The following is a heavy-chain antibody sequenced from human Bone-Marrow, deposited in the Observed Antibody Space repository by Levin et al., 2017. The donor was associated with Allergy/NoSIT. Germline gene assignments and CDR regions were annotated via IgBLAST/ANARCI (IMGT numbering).Heavy chain of an antibody. J-gene: IGHJ4*02. CDR1: GFTFSSYG. D-gene: IGHD6-13*01. CDR3: ARDRHSSSWIPFDY. CDR2: IWYDGSNK. Sequence: GGSLRLSCAASGFTFSSYGMHWVRQAPGKGLEWVAVIWYDGSNKYYADSVKGRFTISRDNSKNTLYLQMNSLRAEDTAVYYCARDRHSSSWIPFDYWGQGTLVTVSS. V-gene: IGHV3-33*01.